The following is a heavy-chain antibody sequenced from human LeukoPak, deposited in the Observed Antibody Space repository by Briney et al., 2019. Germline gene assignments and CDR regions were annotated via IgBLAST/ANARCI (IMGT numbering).Heavy chain of an antibody. V-gene: IGHV3-23*01. J-gene: IGHJ4*02. CDR1: GFTFSSYA. CDR3: AKAQFLGYSNSYYFDY. D-gene: IGHD4-11*01. Sequence: GGSLRLSCAASGFTFSSYAMSWVRQAPGKGLEWVSAISGSGGSTYYADCVKGRFTISRDNSKNTLYLQMNSLRAEDTAVYYCAKAQFLGYSNSYYFDYWGQGTLVTVSS. CDR2: ISGSGGST.